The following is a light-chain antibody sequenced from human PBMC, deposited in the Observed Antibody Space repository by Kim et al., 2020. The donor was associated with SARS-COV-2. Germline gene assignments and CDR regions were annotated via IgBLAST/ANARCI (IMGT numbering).Light chain of an antibody. CDR1: QSVNTN. J-gene: IGKJ2*01. CDR2: GAS. CDR3: QQYNNWPPYT. Sequence: VSPGERATPSCRASQSVNTNLAWYQQKPGQAPRLLIYGASTRATGIPARFSGSGSGTEFTLTISSLQSEDFALYYCQQYNNWPPYTFGQGTKLEI. V-gene: IGKV3-15*01.